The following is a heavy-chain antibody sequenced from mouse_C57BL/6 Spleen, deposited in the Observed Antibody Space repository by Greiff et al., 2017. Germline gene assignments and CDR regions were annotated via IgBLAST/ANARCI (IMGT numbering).Heavy chain of an antibody. J-gene: IGHJ4*01. Sequence: EVQRVESGEGLVKPGGSLKLSCAASGFTFSSYAMSWVRQTPEKRLEWVAYISSGGDYIYYADTVKGRFTISRDNARNTLYLQMSSLKSEDTARYYCTRPTVVATDYAMDYWGQGTSVTVSS. V-gene: IGHV5-9-1*02. D-gene: IGHD1-1*01. CDR1: GFTFSSYA. CDR2: ISSGGDYI. CDR3: TRPTVVATDYAMDY.